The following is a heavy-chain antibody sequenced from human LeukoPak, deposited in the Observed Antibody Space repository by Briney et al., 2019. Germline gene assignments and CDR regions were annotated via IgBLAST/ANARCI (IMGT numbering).Heavy chain of an antibody. CDR2: MHHSGSA. D-gene: IGHD1-26*01. J-gene: IGHJ3*02. V-gene: IGHV4-59*11. CDR3: ARDSPFEWDVFGDSFDI. CDR1: GGSITDQF. Sequence: PETLSLTCTVSGGSITDQFWSWVRRSPGKGLEWIGFMHHSGSANSNPSLRSRVTISMDTSKNQFSLKMASVTAADTAVYYCARDSPFEWDVFGDSFDIWGQGTVVTVSS.